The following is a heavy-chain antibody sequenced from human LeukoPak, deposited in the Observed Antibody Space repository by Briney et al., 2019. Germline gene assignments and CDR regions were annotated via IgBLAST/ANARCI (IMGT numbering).Heavy chain of an antibody. CDR3: SSQPHYYDSRDYLDY. J-gene: IGHJ4*01. V-gene: IGHV3-49*04. D-gene: IGHD3-22*01. CDR2: IRIKEYDGTT. Sequence: CLRLSCTTSGFNFSEHALSWVRQAPGKGLEWVGFIRIKEYDGTTEYAASVKGRFFMSRDDSKSIAYLQMNSLKIEDTAKYYCSSQPHYYDSRDYLDYWGHGTLVPV. CDR1: GFNFSEHA.